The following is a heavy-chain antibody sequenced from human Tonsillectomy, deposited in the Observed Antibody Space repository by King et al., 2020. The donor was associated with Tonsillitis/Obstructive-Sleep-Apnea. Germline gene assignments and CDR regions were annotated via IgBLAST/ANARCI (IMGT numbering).Heavy chain of an antibody. CDR3: ASGHSSSYGMDV. D-gene: IGHD3-22*01. J-gene: IGHJ6*02. CDR1: GYTFTGYY. CDR2: INPNSGGT. V-gene: IGHV1-2*02. Sequence: VQLVGSGSEVKKPGASVKVSCKASGYTFTGYYMHWVRQAPGQGLEWMGWINPNSGGTKYAQKFQGRVTMTRDTSISTAYMELSRLRYDDTAVYYCASGHSSSYGMDVWGQGTTVTVSS.